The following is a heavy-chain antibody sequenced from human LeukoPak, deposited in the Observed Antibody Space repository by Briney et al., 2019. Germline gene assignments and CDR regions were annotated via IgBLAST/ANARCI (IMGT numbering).Heavy chain of an antibody. J-gene: IGHJ5*02. CDR1: GYTFNTYG. CDR2: ISGYNGKT. D-gene: IGHD5-18*01. CDR3: ARGPPYSYGYAWFDP. Sequence: ASVKVSCKDSGYTFNTYGITWVRHAPGQGLEWMGWISGYNGKTKYAQKLQDRVTMTTDTSTTTAYMELSSLRSEDTAVYYCARGPPYSYGYAWFDPWGQGTLVTVSS. V-gene: IGHV1-18*01.